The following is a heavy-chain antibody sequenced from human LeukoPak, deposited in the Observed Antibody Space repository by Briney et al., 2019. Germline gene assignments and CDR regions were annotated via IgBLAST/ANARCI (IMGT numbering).Heavy chain of an antibody. Sequence: GGSLRLSCAVSGVTVSTNYMGWVRQAPGKGLEWVSVIYADGGGGGTYYADSVKGRFTIPRDNSRNTLYLQMSNLRADDTAMYYCSGDRSRGYSFTWGQGTLVTVS. D-gene: IGHD5-12*01. CDR1: GVTVSTNY. V-gene: IGHV3-53*01. CDR2: IYADGGGGGT. J-gene: IGHJ5*02. CDR3: SGDRSRGYSFT.